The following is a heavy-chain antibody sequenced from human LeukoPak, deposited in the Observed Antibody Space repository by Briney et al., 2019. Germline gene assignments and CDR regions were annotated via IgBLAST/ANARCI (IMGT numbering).Heavy chain of an antibody. D-gene: IGHD2-15*01. Sequence: GGSLRLSCVGAGVTFSGLGLDWVRLAPGKGLEWVSSISASSSYIWYADSVRGRFTISRDNAKNSLYLQMNGLRAEDTAVYYCVTERDCGTGRRVAYYFDHWSQGTLVSVSS. CDR2: ISASSSYI. V-gene: IGHV3-21*01. CDR3: VTERDCGTGRRVAYYFDH. CDR1: GVTFSGLG. J-gene: IGHJ4*02.